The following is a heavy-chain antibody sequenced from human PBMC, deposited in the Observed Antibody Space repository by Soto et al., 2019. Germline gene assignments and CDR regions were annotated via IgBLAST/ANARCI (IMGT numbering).Heavy chain of an antibody. CDR1: GGSISSGDYY. Sequence: SETLSLTCTVSGGSISSGDYYWSWIRQPAGKGLEWIGRIYTSGSTNYNPSLKSRVTMSVDTSKNQFSLKLSSVTAADTAVYYCARDAAEYYFDYWGQGTLVTVSS. V-gene: IGHV4-61*02. J-gene: IGHJ4*02. CDR3: ARDAAEYYFDY. CDR2: IYTSGST.